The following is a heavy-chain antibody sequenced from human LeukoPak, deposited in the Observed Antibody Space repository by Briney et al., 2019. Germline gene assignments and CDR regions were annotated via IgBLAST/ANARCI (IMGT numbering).Heavy chain of an antibody. CDR1: GFTFSSYS. D-gene: IGHD3-22*01. CDR2: ISSSSSYI. V-gene: IGHV3-21*01. Sequence: PGGSLRLSCAASGFTFSSYSMNWVRQAPGKGLEWVSSISSSSSYIYYADSVKGRFTISRDNAKNSLYLQMNSLRAEDTAVYYCARNRLKNDYYDSSGYLGSGFDYWGQGTLVTVSS. J-gene: IGHJ4*02. CDR3: ARNRLKNDYYDSSGYLGSGFDY.